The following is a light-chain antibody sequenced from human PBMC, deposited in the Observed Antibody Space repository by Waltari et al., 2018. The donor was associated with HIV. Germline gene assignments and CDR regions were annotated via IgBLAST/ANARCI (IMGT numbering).Light chain of an antibody. V-gene: IGKV3-15*01. J-gene: IGKJ2*01. CDR1: QTVSTT. Sequence: EIVMTQSPATLSVSPGERATLSCSASQTVSTTLAWYQQKPGQAPRLLIFGASNRATGIPARFSGSGSGTEFTLTISSLQSEDFAVYYCQQYNNWPQTFGQGTNLEIK. CDR3: QQYNNWPQT. CDR2: GAS.